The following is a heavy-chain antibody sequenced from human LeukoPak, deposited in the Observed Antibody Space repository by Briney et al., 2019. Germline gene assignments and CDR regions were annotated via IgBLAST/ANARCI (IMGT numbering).Heavy chain of an antibody. CDR1: GFTFSSFT. CDR3: AKLDRDGYIQPYYFDY. CDR2: ISSSSKSI. V-gene: IGHV3-48*01. J-gene: IGHJ4*02. Sequence: GGSLRLTCAASGFTFSSFTMHWVRQAPGKGLEWLSYISSSSKSIYYADSVEGRFTISRDNAKNSLFLQMNSLRAEDTAVYYCAKLDRDGYIQPYYFDYWGQGTLVTVSS. D-gene: IGHD5-24*01.